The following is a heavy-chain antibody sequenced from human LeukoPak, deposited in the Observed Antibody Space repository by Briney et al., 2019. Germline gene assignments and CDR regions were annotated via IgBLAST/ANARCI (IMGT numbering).Heavy chain of an antibody. Sequence: GESLKISCKGSGYSFTSYWIGWVRQIPGKGLEWMGIIYPGDSDTRYSPSFQGQVTISADKSISTAYLQWSSLKASDTAMYYCARPDYYYGSGSYLDAFDIWGQGTMVTVSS. V-gene: IGHV5-51*01. CDR3: ARPDYYYGSGSYLDAFDI. J-gene: IGHJ3*02. CDR1: GYSFTSYW. D-gene: IGHD3-10*01. CDR2: IYPGDSDT.